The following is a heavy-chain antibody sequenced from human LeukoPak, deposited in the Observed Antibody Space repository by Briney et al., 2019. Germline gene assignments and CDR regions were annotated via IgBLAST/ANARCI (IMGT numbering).Heavy chain of an antibody. CDR1: GGTFSSYA. CDR3: ARSGNYYYYMDV. D-gene: IGHD4-23*01. J-gene: IGHJ6*03. CDR2: MNPNSGNT. Sequence: ASVKVSCKASGGTFSSYAISWVRQAPGQGLEWMGWMNPNSGNTGYAQKFQGRVTITRNTSISTAYMELSSLRSEDTAVYYCARSGNYYYYMDVWGKGTTVTVSS. V-gene: IGHV1-8*03.